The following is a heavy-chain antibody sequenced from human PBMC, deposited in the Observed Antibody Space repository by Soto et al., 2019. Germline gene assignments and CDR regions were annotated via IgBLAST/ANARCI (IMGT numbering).Heavy chain of an antibody. D-gene: IGHD2-15*01. CDR3: ARDAGDCNGGSCYRNWYDP. CDR1: GYTFTSYG. CDR2: ISAYNGNT. J-gene: IGHJ5*02. Sequence: GASVKVSCKASGYTFTSYGISWVRQAPGQGLEWMGWISAYNGNTNYAQKLQGRVTMTTDTSTSTAYMELRSLRSDDTAVYYCARDAGDCNGGSCYRNWYDPWGQGTLVTVSS. V-gene: IGHV1-18*01.